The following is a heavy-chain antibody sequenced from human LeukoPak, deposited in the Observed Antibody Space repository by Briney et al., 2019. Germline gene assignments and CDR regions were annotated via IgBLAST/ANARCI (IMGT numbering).Heavy chain of an antibody. CDR3: ARDQDYYGSGSYGPDY. J-gene: IGHJ4*02. Sequence: SETLSLTCTVSGYSITSGHYWGWIRQPPGKGLEWIGSIYHTGSTFYNPSLKSRVTIAVDPSKNQFSLKLNSVTAADTAVYYCARDQDYYGSGSYGPDYWGQGILVTVSS. V-gene: IGHV4-38-2*02. CDR2: IYHTGST. CDR1: GYSITSGHY. D-gene: IGHD3-10*01.